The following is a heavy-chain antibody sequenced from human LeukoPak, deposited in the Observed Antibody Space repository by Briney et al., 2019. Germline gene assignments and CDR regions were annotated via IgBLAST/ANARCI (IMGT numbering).Heavy chain of an antibody. D-gene: IGHD6-13*01. V-gene: IGHV3-23*01. CDR3: AVTRSSSSWYGGMGAFDI. CDR2: ISGSGGST. Sequence: PGGSLRLSCAASGFTVSSNYMSWVRQAPGKGLEWVSAISGSGGSTYCADSVKGRFTISRDNSKNTLYLQMNSLRAEDTAVYYCAVTRSSSSWYGGMGAFDIWGQGTMVTVSS. CDR1: GFTVSSNY. J-gene: IGHJ3*02.